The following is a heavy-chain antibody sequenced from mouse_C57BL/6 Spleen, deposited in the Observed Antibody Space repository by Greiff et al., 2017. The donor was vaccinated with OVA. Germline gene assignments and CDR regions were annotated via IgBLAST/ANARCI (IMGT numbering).Heavy chain of an antibody. Sequence: VQVVESGPELVKPGASVKISCKASGYAFSSSWMNWVKQRPGKGLEWIGRIYPGDGDTNYNGKLKGKATLTADKSSTTAYMQLSSLTSEDAAVYFCARGGWDYVDHWGQGTTLTVSS. J-gene: IGHJ2*01. V-gene: IGHV1-82*01. CDR3: ARGGWDYVDH. D-gene: IGHD3-2*02. CDR2: IYPGDGDT. CDR1: GYAFSSSW.